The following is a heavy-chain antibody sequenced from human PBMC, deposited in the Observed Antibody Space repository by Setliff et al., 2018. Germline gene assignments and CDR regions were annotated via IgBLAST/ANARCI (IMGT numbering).Heavy chain of an antibody. CDR2: TIPLFGTT. D-gene: IGHD1-26*01. Sequence: SVKVSCKASGGTFSSSGISWVRQAPGQGLEWMGGTIPLFGTTSYAQKFQGRVTIITDESTSTAYMEVSSLRSEDTAVYYCARAPPNRYSGSYEYFYMDVWGKGTTVTVSS. CDR1: GGTFSSSG. CDR3: ARAPPNRYSGSYEYFYMDV. J-gene: IGHJ6*03. V-gene: IGHV1-69*05.